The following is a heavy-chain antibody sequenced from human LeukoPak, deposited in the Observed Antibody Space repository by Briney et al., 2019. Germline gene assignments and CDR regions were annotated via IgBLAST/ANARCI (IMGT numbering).Heavy chain of an antibody. CDR1: GYTFTSYD. D-gene: IGHD6-6*01. J-gene: IGHJ6*03. Sequence: ASVKVSCKASGYTFTSYDINWVRQATGQGLEWMGWMNPNSGNTGYAQKFQGRVTMTRNTSISTAYMELSSLRSEDTAVYYCAREYSSSSYYYYYYMDVWGKGTTVTASS. CDR3: AREYSSSSYYYYYYMDV. V-gene: IGHV1-8*01. CDR2: MNPNSGNT.